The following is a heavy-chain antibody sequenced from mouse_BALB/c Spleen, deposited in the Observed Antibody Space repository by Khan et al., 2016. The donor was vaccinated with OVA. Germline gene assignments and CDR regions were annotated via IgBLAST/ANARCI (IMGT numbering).Heavy chain of an antibody. CDR1: GFAFNSYD. CDR2: ISSTGTYT. V-gene: IGHV5-9*02. Sequence: EVHLVESGGGLVKPGGSLKLSCEVSGFAFNSYDMSWVRQTPEKRLEWVATISSTGTYTYYPDSVKGRFTISRDTARNTLYLQMSSLRSEDTALYYCTRPSYDGNPWFTYWGQGTLVTVSA. J-gene: IGHJ3*01. D-gene: IGHD2-10*01. CDR3: TRPSYDGNPWFTY.